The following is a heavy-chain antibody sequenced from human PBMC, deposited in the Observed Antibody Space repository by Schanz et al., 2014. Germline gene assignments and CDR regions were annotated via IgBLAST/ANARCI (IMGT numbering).Heavy chain of an antibody. CDR3: ARRYSSGWYEFDY. V-gene: IGHV1-46*03. Sequence: QVQLVQSGAEVKKPGASVKVSCKASGYTFTSYYMHWVRQARGQGLEWMGIINPSGGSTSYAQRLQSRVSMTSDTSPDTVYIYLSSLSSAVTAGYYCARRYSSGWYEFDYWGQGTLVTVSS. CDR2: INPSGGST. J-gene: IGHJ4*02. CDR1: GYTFTSYY. D-gene: IGHD6-19*01.